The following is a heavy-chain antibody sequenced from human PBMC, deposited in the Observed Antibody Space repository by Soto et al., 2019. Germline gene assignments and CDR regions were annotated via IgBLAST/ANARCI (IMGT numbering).Heavy chain of an antibody. CDR1: GYTFTSYD. CDR2: MNPNSGNT. CDR3: ARGPYYDFWSGYQYDPDFDY. V-gene: IGHV1-8*01. D-gene: IGHD3-3*01. J-gene: IGHJ4*02. Sequence: GPSVKVSCKSSGYTFTSYDINWVRQATGQGLEWMGWMNPNSGNTGYAQKFQGRVTMTRNTSISTAYMELSSLRSEDTAVYYCARGPYYDFWSGYQYDPDFDYWGQGTLVTVSS.